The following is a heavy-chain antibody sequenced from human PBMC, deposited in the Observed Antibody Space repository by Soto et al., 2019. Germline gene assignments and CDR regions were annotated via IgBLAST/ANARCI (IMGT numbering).Heavy chain of an antibody. V-gene: IGHV4-34*01. J-gene: IGHJ4*02. D-gene: IGHD6-13*01. Sequence: SSETLSLTCAVYGGSFSGYYWNWIRQPPGEGLEWIGEINHSGSTDYNPSLKSRVTISVDTSKNQFSLNLTSVTAADTAVYYCARGGPPGSRWYFAYWGQGALVTVSS. CDR3: ARGGPPGSRWYFAY. CDR2: INHSGST. CDR1: GGSFSGYY.